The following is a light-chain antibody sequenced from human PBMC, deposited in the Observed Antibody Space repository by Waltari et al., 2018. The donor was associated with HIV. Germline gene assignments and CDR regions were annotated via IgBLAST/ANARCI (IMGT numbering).Light chain of an antibody. CDR3: QQSYSTPWT. V-gene: IGKV1-39*01. CDR2: ATS. J-gene: IGKJ3*01. CDR1: QNINSY. Sequence: DIQMTQSPSSLSASVGDRVTLTCRASQNINSYLNWYQQRPGKAPELLIYATSSLQSGVPSRFSGSGSGTDFTLTISSLQPEDFATYYCQQSYSTPWTFGPGTKVEFK.